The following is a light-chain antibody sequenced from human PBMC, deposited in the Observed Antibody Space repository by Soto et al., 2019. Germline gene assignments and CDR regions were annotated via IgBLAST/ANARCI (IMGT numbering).Light chain of an antibody. CDR3: QQLNSYPWT. Sequence: IQLTQSPSSLSASVGDRVTITCRASQGISSYLAWYHQKPGKAPKLLIYAASTLQSGLPSRFSRSGSGTAFTLTISSLQPEDFATYYCQQLNSYPWTFGQGTKVDIK. CDR1: QGISSY. V-gene: IGKV1-9*01. CDR2: AAS. J-gene: IGKJ1*01.